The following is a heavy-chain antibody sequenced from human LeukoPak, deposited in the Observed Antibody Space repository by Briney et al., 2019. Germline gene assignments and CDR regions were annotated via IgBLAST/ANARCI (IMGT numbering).Heavy chain of an antibody. V-gene: IGHV3-30-3*01. CDR1: GFTFSSYA. J-gene: IGHJ6*02. Sequence: GRSLRLSCAASGFTFSSYAMHWVRQAPGKGLEWVAVISYDGSNKYYADSVKGRFTISRDNSKNTLYLQMNSLRAEDTAVYYCASQPERKYYYYGMDVWGQGTTVTVSS. CDR3: ASQPERKYYYYGMDV. D-gene: IGHD1-14*01. CDR2: ISYDGSNK.